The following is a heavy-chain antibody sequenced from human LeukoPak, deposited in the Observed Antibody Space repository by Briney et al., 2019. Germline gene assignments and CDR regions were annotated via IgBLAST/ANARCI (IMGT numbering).Heavy chain of an antibody. CDR2: ISYDGSNK. CDR3: ALLNDPYIQVGARYYCMDV. V-gene: IGHV3-30-3*01. D-gene: IGHD1-1*01. J-gene: IGHJ6*03. CDR1: GFTFSRKA. Sequence: PGRSLRLSCAASGFTFSRKAMHWVRQAPGKGLEWVAVISYDGSNKYYADSVKGRFTISRDNSKNTLYLQMNSLRAEDTAVYYCALLNDPYIQVGARYYCMDVWGKGTTVTVSS.